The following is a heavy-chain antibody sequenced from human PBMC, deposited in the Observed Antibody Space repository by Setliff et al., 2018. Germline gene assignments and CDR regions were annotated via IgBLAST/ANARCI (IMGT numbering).Heavy chain of an antibody. V-gene: IGHV5-51*01. Sequence: GESLKISCKGSGYRFSSHWIGWVRQMPGKGLEWMGIIYPGDSDTRYSPSFQGQVTISADKSISTAYQQWSSLKASDTAMYYCASSSGSSSNDAFDIWGQGTTVTVSS. D-gene: IGHD1-26*01. CDR2: IYPGDSDT. CDR1: GYRFSSHW. J-gene: IGHJ3*02. CDR3: ASSSGSSSNDAFDI.